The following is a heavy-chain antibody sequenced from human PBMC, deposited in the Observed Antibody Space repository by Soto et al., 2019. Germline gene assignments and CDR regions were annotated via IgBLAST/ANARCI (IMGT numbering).Heavy chain of an antibody. CDR3: ARDPRIAGYYGMDV. D-gene: IGHD1-26*01. CDR1: VDSVSSNSAA. Sequence: ETLSLTCAISVDSVSSNSAAWNWIRQSPSRGLEWLGRTYYRSKWYNDYAVSVKSRITINPDTSKNQFSLQLNSVTPEDAAVYYCARDPRIAGYYGMDVWGQGTTVTVSS. J-gene: IGHJ6*02. V-gene: IGHV6-1*01. CDR2: TYYRSKWYN.